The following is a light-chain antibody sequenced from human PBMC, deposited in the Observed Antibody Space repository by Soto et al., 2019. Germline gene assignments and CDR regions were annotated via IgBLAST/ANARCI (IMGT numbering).Light chain of an antibody. CDR2: DVS. CDR3: SSYTSISTPV. CDR1: SSDVGGYNY. J-gene: IGLJ3*02. V-gene: IGLV2-14*01. Sequence: QSALTQPASVSGSPGQWITISCTGTSSDVGGYNYVSWYQQHPGKAPKLMIYDVSNRPSGVSNRFSGSKSGNTASLTISGLQAEDEADYYCSSYTSISTPVFGGGTKLTVL.